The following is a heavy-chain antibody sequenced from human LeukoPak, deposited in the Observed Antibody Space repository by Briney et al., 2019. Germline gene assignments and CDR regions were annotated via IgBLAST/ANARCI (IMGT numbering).Heavy chain of an antibody. CDR3: ARGREGYCSGSGCYSGELDY. CDR1: GGPISRYY. D-gene: IGHD2-15*01. CDR2: IYYSGNT. J-gene: IGHJ4*02. Sequence: SETLSLTCTVSGGPISRYYWSWIRQPPGKGLEWIGYIYYSGNTNYNPSLKSRVTISVDTSKNQFSLKLSSVTAADSSVYYCARGREGYCSGSGCYSGELDYWGQGTLVTVSS. V-gene: IGHV4-59*01.